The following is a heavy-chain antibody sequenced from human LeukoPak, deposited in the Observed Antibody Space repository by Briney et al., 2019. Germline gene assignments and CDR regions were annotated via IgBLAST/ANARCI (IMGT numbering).Heavy chain of an antibody. CDR1: GFTFSDYY. V-gene: IGHV3-11*01. D-gene: IGHD6-13*01. J-gene: IGHJ4*02. Sequence: NPGGSLRLSCAASGFTFSDYYMSWIRQAPGKGLEWVSYISSSGSTIYYADSVKGRFTISRDNAKNSLYLQMNSLRAEDTAVYYCARAGYSSSWYVLYYFDYWGQGTLVTVSS. CDR3: ARAGYSSSWYVLYYFDY. CDR2: ISSSGSTI.